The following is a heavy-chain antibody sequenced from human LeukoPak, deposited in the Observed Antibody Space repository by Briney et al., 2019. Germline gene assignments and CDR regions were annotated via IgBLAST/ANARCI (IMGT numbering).Heavy chain of an antibody. CDR2: ISYDGSNK. D-gene: IGHD2-15*01. CDR1: GFTFSSYA. J-gene: IGHJ3*02. Sequence: GGSLRLSCAASGFTFSSYAMHWVRQAPGKGLEWVAVISYDGSNKYYADSVKGRFTISRDNSKNTLYLQMNSLRAEDTAVYYCARDLANSCSGGSCYSLEEVAFDIWGQGTMVTVSS. CDR3: ARDLANSCSGGSCYSLEEVAFDI. V-gene: IGHV3-30-3*01.